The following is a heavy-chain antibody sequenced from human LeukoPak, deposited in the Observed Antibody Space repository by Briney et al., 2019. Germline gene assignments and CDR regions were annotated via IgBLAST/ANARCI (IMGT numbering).Heavy chain of an antibody. D-gene: IGHD3-22*01. CDR2: IKQDGSEK. V-gene: IGHV3-7*01. CDR3: ARDTPNYYDSSGYGGDY. Sequence: GGSLRLSCAASGFTFSSYWMSWVRQAPGKGLEWVANIKQDGSEKYYVDSVKGRFTISRDNAKNSLYLQMNSLRAEDTAVYYCARDTPNYYDSSGYGGDYWGQGTLVTVSS. CDR1: GFTFSSYW. J-gene: IGHJ4*02.